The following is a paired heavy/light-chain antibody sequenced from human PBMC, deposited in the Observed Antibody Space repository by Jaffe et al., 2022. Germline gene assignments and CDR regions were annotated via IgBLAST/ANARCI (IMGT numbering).Heavy chain of an antibody. J-gene: IGHJ3*02. Sequence: QVQLVQSGAEVKKPGASVKVSCKASGYTFTSYGISWVRQAPGQGLEWMGWISAYNGNTNYAQKLQGRVTMTTDTSTSTAYMELRSLRSDDTAVYYCARVEGYCSGGSCYFHLNAFDIWGQGTMVTVSS. CDR3: ARVEGYCSGGSCYFHLNAFDI. D-gene: IGHD2-15*01. CDR1: GYTFTSYG. CDR2: ISAYNGNT. V-gene: IGHV1-18*01.
Light chain of an antibody. CDR1: SSDVGGYNY. CDR2: DVS. J-gene: IGLJ1*01. Sequence: QSALTQPRSVSGSPGQSVTISCTGTSSDVGGYNYVSWYQQHPGKAPKLMIYDVSKRPSGVPDRFSGSKSGNTASLTISGLQAEDEADYYCCSYAGSYTSYYVFGTGTKVTVL. CDR3: CSYAGSYTSYYV. V-gene: IGLV2-11*01.